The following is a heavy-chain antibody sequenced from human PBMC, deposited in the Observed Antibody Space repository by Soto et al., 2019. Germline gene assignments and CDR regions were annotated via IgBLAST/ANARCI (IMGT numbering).Heavy chain of an antibody. V-gene: IGHV3-33*01. J-gene: IGHJ3*02. D-gene: IGHD3-22*01. Sequence: QVQLVESGGGVVQPGRSLRLSCALSGFTFTTYGMHWVRQAPGRGPEWVASISYDGKNTHYADSVKGRFTLSRDNSKNTLYLQMNSLRVEDTALYYCARQLDYYDGSAYGDAFDIWGQGTMVTVSS. CDR1: GFTFTTYG. CDR3: ARQLDYYDGSAYGDAFDI. CDR2: ISYDGKNT.